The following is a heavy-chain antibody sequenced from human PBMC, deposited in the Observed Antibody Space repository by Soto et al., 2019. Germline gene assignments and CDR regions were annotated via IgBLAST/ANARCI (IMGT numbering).Heavy chain of an antibody. V-gene: IGHV4-59*08. J-gene: IGHJ4*02. CDR2: IYYTGST. D-gene: IGHD6-19*01. Sequence: SETLSLTCTVSGASISGYHWGWIRQPPGKGLEWIGYIYYTGSTNYNPSLKSRVTMSVDTSKNQFSLKLNSVTAADTAVYYCARGFAIGWYTYYFDYWGQGPLVTVS. CDR1: GASISGYH. CDR3: ARGFAIGWYTYYFDY.